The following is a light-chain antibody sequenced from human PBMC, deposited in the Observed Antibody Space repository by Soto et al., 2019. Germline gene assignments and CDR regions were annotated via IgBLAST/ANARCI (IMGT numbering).Light chain of an antibody. CDR1: QSISSW. V-gene: IGKV1-5*01. CDR2: DAS. J-gene: IGKJ1*01. CDR3: QQYNSYSWT. Sequence: DIQMTQSPSTLSASVGDRVTITCRASQSISSWLAWYQQKPGKAPKLLIYDASSLESAVPSRFSGRGSGTEFTLTISSLQPDDFATYYCQQYNSYSWTFGQGTKVEIK.